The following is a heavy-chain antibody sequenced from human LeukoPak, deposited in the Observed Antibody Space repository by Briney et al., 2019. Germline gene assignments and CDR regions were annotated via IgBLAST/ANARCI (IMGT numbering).Heavy chain of an antibody. V-gene: IGHV3-53*01. J-gene: IGHJ4*02. CDR2: IYSGGST. CDR1: GFTVSSNY. D-gene: IGHD2-15*01. Sequence: GGSPRLSCAASGFTVSSNYMNWVRQAPGKGLEWVSVIYSGGSTYYADSVKGRFTISRDNSKNTLYLQMNSLRVEDTAVYYCARGCSDKKCYIHYWGQGTLVTVSS. CDR3: ARGCSDKKCYIHY.